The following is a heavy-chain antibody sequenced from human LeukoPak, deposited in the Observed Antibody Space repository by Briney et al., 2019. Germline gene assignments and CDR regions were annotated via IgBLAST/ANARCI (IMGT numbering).Heavy chain of an antibody. Sequence: PPGGSLRLSCAASGFSFDDYGLTWVRQAPGKGLEWDSGINWNGDSTDYADSVKGRFTISRDNAKNSLYLQMNSLRAEDTALYYCARDLRVVITGSFDSWGQGTLVTVSS. D-gene: IGHD3-22*01. V-gene: IGHV3-20*04. CDR2: INWNGDST. CDR3: ARDLRVVITGSFDS. CDR1: GFSFDDYG. J-gene: IGHJ4*02.